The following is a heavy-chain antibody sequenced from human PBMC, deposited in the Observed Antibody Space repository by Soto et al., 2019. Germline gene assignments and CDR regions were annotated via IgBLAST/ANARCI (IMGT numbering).Heavy chain of an antibody. Sequence: QVQLVQSGAEVKKPGSSVKVSCKASGGTFSRYTFTWVRQAPGQGLEWMGRIIPILDIPNYAQNFQGRVTINADNSTSTAYMALSSLTSHDAAVYYCASHFTGVLVLGTPPPGGANYGWDVWGQGTTVTVSS. CDR3: ASHFTGVLVLGTPPPGGANYGWDV. CDR2: IIPILDIP. D-gene: IGHD2-8*02. V-gene: IGHV1-69*02. J-gene: IGHJ6*02. CDR1: GGTFSRYT.